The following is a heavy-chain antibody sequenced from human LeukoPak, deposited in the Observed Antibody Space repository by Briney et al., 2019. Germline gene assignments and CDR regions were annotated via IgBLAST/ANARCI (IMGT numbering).Heavy chain of an antibody. CDR3: ARERGYCGSTSCRDAFDI. D-gene: IGHD2-2*01. CDR1: GGSNSSGSYY. Sequence: SETLSLTCTVSGGSNSSGSYYWSWTRRPAGKGVEWIGRIYTSGSTNYNPSLKSRVTISADTSKNQLSLKLSSVTAADTAVYYCARERGYCGSTSCRDAFDIWGQGTMVTVSS. J-gene: IGHJ3*02. V-gene: IGHV4-61*02. CDR2: IYTSGST.